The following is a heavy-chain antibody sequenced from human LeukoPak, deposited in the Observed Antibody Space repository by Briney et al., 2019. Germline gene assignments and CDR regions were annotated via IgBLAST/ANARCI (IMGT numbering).Heavy chain of an antibody. CDR2: IYHSGST. CDR1: GYSISSGFF. D-gene: IGHD1-7*01. J-gene: IGHJ5*02. Sequence: SETLSLTCAVSGYSISSGFFWGWIRPPPGEGLEWIGSIYHSGSTYYNPSLKSRVTISVDTSKNQFSLQLRFVTAADTAVFYCARLLTGTNPNNWFDPWGQGTLVTVSS. CDR3: ARLLTGTNPNNWFDP. V-gene: IGHV4-38-2*01.